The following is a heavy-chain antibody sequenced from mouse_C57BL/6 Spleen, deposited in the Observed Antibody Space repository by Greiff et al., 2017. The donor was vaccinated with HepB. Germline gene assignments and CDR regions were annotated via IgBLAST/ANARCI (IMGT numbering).Heavy chain of an antibody. V-gene: IGHV14-4*01. J-gene: IGHJ4*01. CDR1: GYTFTSYW. CDR2: IDPENGDT. Sequence: EVQLQQPGAELVKPGASVKLSCKASGYTFTSYWMHWVKQRPGQGLEWIGWIDPENGDTEYASKFQGKATITADTSSNTAYLQLSSLTSEDTAVYYCTTRDPMDYWGQGTSVTVSS. CDR3: TTRDPMDY.